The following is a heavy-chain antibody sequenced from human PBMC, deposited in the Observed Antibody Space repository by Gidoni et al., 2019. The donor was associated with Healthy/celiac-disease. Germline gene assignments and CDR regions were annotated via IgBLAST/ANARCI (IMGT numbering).Heavy chain of an antibody. CDR1: GGTCSSYT. V-gene: IGHV1-69*02. D-gene: IGHD2-2*01. CDR2: IIPILGIA. Sequence: QVQLVQSGAEVKKPGSSVKVSCKASGGTCSSYTISWVRQAPGQGLEWMGRIIPILGIANYAQKFQGRVTITADKSTSTAYMELSSLRSEDTAVYYCASDIVVVPAPLGAFDIWGQGTMVTVSS. CDR3: ASDIVVVPAPLGAFDI. J-gene: IGHJ3*02.